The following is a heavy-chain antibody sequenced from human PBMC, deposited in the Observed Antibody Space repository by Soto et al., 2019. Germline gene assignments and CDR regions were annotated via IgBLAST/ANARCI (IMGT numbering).Heavy chain of an antibody. V-gene: IGHV1-69*06. J-gene: IGHJ4*02. CDR1: GGTFSICA. Sequence: VKVSCKASGGTFSICAISWVRQAPGQGLEWMGGIIPIFGTANYAQKFQGRVTTTADKSTSTAYMELSSLRSEDTAVYYCARDPSGGTFICVDWGQGTLVTVSS. CDR2: IIPIFGTA. CDR3: ARDPSGGTFICVD. D-gene: IGHD2-15*01.